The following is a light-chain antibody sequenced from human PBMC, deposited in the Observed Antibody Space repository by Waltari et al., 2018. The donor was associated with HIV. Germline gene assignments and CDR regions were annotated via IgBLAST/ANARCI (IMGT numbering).Light chain of an antibody. CDR2: NNN. J-gene: IGLJ2*01. CDR3: AAWDDSLNGHVL. V-gene: IGLV1-44*01. Sequence: QSVLTQPPSASGTPGKRVTFPCSGSSSNIGSTPVDWYKKLPGTAPRLLRYNNNQRPSGVPDRFSGSKSGASASLAISGLQSEDEADYYCAAWDDSLNGHVLFGGGTKLTVL. CDR1: SSNIGSTP.